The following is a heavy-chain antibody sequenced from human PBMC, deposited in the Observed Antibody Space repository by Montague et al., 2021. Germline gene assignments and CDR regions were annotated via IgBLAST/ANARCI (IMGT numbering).Heavy chain of an antibody. J-gene: IGHJ5*02. CDR3: ARVAAWGYYDTSGPNWFDP. D-gene: IGHD3-22*01. CDR2: IFHNGST. Sequence: SETLSLTCAVSGGSISSNNRWTWVRQPPGKGLEWIGEIFHNGSTTYSPSLKSRVTIPMDKSKNQFSLKLTSVTAADTAVYYCARVAAWGYYDTSGPNWFDPWGQGTLVTVSS. V-gene: IGHV4-4*02. CDR1: GGSISSNNR.